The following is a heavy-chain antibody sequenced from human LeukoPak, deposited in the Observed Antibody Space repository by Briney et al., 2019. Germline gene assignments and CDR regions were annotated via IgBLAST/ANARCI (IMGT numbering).Heavy chain of an antibody. V-gene: IGHV4-34*01. Sequence: SETLSLTCAVYGGSFSGYYWSWIRQPPGKGLEWIGEINHSGSTNYNPSLKSRVTISVDTSENQFSLKLSSVTAADTAVYYCARVPGYGSGRFDYWGQGTLVTVSS. CDR2: INHSGST. CDR3: ARVPGYGSGRFDY. D-gene: IGHD3-10*01. CDR1: GGSFSGYY. J-gene: IGHJ4*02.